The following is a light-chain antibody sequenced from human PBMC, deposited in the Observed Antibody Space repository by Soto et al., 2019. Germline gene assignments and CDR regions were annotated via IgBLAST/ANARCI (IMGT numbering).Light chain of an antibody. CDR3: CSYARSYTLV. J-gene: IGLJ3*02. CDR1: SSDVGGYNY. CDR2: DVS. V-gene: IGLV2-11*01. Sequence: QSALTQPRSVSGSPGQSVTISCTGTSSDVGGYNYVSWYQLHPGKAPKLMVYDVSQRSSGVPDRFSGSKSGNAASLTISGLQAEDEADYYLCSYARSYTLVFGGGTKLTVL.